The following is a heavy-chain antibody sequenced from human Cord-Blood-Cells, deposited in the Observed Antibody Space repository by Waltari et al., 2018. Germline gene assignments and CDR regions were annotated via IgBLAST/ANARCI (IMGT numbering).Heavy chain of an antibody. D-gene: IGHD3-22*01. V-gene: IGHV1-69*12. CDR1: GGTFRSYA. CDR3: ARDRGSGYYFDAFDI. CDR2: IIPIFGTA. Sequence: QVQLVQSGAEVKKPGSSVKASCKASGGTFRSYAISRVRQAPGQGLEWMGGIIPIFGTANYAQKFQGRVTITADESTSTAYMELSSLRSEDTAVYYCARDRGSGYYFDAFDIWGQGTMVTVSS. J-gene: IGHJ3*02.